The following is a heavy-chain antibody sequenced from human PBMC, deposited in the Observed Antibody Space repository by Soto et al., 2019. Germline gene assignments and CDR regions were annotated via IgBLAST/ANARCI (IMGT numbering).Heavy chain of an antibody. CDR3: GRSVGLSYGMDV. Sequence: ASVKVSCKASGYIFASYGISWVRQAPGQGLEWMGWISAYNGNTNYAQKLQGRVTMSTDTSTSTAYMELRSLRSGDTAVYYCGRSVGLSYGMDVWGQGTTVTVSS. J-gene: IGHJ6*02. CDR1: GYIFASYG. D-gene: IGHD1-26*01. V-gene: IGHV1-18*01. CDR2: ISAYNGNT.